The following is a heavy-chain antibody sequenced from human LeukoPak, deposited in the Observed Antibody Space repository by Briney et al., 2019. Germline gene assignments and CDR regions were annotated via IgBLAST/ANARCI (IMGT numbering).Heavy chain of an antibody. CDR2: INPNSGGT. V-gene: IGHV1-2*02. CDR1: GYTFTGYY. J-gene: IGHJ4*02. CDR3: AGVNYGDYEVYFDY. Sequence: GASVKVSCKASGYTFTGYYMHWVRQAPGQGLEWMGWINPNSGGTNYAQKFQGRVTMTRDTSISTAYMELSRLRSDDTAVYYCAGVNYGDYEVYFDYWGQGTLVTVSS. D-gene: IGHD4-17*01.